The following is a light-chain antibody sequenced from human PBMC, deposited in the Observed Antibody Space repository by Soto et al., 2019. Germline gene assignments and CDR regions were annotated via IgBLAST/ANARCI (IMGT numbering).Light chain of an antibody. Sequence: EIVLTQSPGTLSLSPGERATLSCRARQSVSNYLAWYQQKPGQAPRLLIYGASSRATGIPDRFSGSGSGTDFTLTISRLEPEDFAVYYCQQYGGSPQTFGQGPKVEIK. CDR2: GAS. CDR1: QSVSNY. V-gene: IGKV3-20*01. J-gene: IGKJ1*01. CDR3: QQYGGSPQT.